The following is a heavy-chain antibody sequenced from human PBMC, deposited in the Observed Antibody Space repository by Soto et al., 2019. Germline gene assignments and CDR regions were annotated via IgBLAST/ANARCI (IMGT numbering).Heavy chain of an antibody. CDR1: GGSISSGGYY. CDR2: IYYSGST. Sequence: SETLSLTCTVSGGSISSGGYYWIWIRQHPGKGLEWIGYIYYSGSTYYNPSLKSRVTISVDTSKNQFSLKLSSVTAADTAVYYCARATTVVTLFDYWGQGTLVTVSS. D-gene: IGHD4-17*01. V-gene: IGHV4-31*03. CDR3: ARATTVVTLFDY. J-gene: IGHJ4*02.